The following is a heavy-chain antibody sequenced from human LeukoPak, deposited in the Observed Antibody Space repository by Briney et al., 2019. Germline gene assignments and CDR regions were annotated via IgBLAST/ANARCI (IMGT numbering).Heavy chain of an antibody. CDR3: ARDPNMVAVAGFGFDP. V-gene: IGHV1-2*02. Sequence: ASVKVSCKASGYTFTSYYMHWVRQAPGQGLEWMGWINPNSGGTNYAQKFQGRVTMTRDTSISTAYMELSRLRSDDTAVYYCARDPNMVAVAGFGFDPWGQGTQVTVSS. CDR1: GYTFTSYY. CDR2: INPNSGGT. D-gene: IGHD6-19*01. J-gene: IGHJ5*02.